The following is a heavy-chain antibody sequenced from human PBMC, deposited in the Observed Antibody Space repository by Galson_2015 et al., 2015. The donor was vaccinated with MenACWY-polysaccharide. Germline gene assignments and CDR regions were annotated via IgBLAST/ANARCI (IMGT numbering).Heavy chain of an antibody. J-gene: IGHJ3*02. CDR3: AKDILRAKYCSGGRSYPEWSFQI. CDR2: ISWNSAST. Sequence: SLRLSCAASGFTFGDYAMHWVRQAPGQGLEWVSGISWNSASTGYADSVKGRYTISRDNAKNSLYLQMNSLRVEDTALYYCAKDILRAKYCSGGRSYPEWSFQIWGQGTMVTVSS. V-gene: IGHV3-9*01. CDR1: GFTFGDYA. D-gene: IGHD2-15*01.